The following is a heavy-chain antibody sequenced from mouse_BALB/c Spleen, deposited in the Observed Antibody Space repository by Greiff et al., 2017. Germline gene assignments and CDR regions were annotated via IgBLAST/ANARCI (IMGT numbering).Heavy chain of an antibody. V-gene: IGHV5-9-4*01. CDR1: GFTFSSYA. D-gene: IGHD2-4*01. J-gene: IGHJ3*01. CDR3: ARRDYDYDEEAWFAY. CDR2: ISSGGSYT. Sequence: EVQLVESGGGLVKPGGSLKLSCAASGFTFSSYAMSWVRQSPEKRLEWVAEISSGGSYTYYPDTVTGRFTISRDNAKNTLYLEMSSLRSEDTAMYYCARRDYDYDEEAWFAYWGQGTLVTVSA.